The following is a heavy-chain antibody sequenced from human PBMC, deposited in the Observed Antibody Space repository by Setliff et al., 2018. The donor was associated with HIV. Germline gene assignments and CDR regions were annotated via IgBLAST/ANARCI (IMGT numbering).Heavy chain of an antibody. CDR3: ARDLWGDDYYYNNMDV. V-gene: IGHV4-39*02. Sequence: TSETLSLTCTVSGGSMSSSSYYWGWIRQTPDKGLEWIGIIYYSGATYYNPSLTSRVTISVDTSRNQFSLKLRSVTAADTAAYYCARDLWGDDYYYNNMDVWGKGTTVTVSS. D-gene: IGHD2-21*02. J-gene: IGHJ6*03. CDR1: GGSMSSSSYY. CDR2: IYYSGAT.